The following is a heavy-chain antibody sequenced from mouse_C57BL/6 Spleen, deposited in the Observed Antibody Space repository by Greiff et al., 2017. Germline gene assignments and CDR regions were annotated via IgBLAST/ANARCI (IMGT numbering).Heavy chain of an antibody. CDR2: ISSGGSYT. D-gene: IGHD1-1*01. CDR1: GFTFSSYG. J-gene: IGHJ1*03. Sequence: DVMLVESGGDLVKPGGSLKLSCAASGFTFSSYGMSWVRQTPDKRLEWVATISSGGSYTYYPDSVKGRCTISRDNAKNTLYLQMSSLKSEDTAMYYCARDYYGSKNFDVWGTGTTVTVSS. CDR3: ARDYYGSKNFDV. V-gene: IGHV5-6*02.